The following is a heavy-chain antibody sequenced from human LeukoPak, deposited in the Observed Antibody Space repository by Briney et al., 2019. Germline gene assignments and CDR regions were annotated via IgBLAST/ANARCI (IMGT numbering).Heavy chain of an antibody. CDR3: ARGSGSSDYYRYFDY. D-gene: IGHD3-22*01. CDR1: GFTFSSYG. CDR2: MRYDGSKK. J-gene: IGHJ4*02. Sequence: SGGSLRFSCAASGFTFSSYGMHWVRQAPGKGLEWVAFMRYDGSKKNYADSVKGRFTISRDNSKNTLYLQMNSLRDEDTAVYYCARGSGSSDYYRYFDYWGQGTLVTVSS. V-gene: IGHV3-30*02.